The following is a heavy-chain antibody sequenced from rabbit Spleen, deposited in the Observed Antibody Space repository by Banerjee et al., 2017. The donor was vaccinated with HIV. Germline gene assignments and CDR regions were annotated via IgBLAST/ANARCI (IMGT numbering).Heavy chain of an antibody. CDR2: IYTGNSKT. Sequence: QQLVESGGGLVKPGASLTLTCKASGFSFSSGYDMCWVRQAPGKGLEWIACIYTGNSKTYYASWAKGRFTISKTSSTTVTLQMTSLTVADTATYFCARDKELDIWGYEFNLWGQGTLVTVS. D-gene: IGHD3-1*01. J-gene: IGHJ4*01. CDR1: GFSFSSGYD. V-gene: IGHV1S40*01. CDR3: ARDKELDIWGYEFNL.